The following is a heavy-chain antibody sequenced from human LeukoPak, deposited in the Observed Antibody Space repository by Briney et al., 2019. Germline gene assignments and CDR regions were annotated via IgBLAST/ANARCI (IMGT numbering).Heavy chain of an antibody. CDR3: AKDFSSGWTDWFDS. Sequence: GGSLRLSCVASGFTYDDFAMHWVRQAPGKGLELVSLISGDGDNTFYADSVKGRFTISRDNSKNSLFLQMNSLRTDDTALYYCAKDFSSGWTDWFDSWGQGTLVTVSS. CDR1: GFTYDDFA. D-gene: IGHD6-19*01. V-gene: IGHV3-43*02. CDR2: ISGDGDNT. J-gene: IGHJ5*01.